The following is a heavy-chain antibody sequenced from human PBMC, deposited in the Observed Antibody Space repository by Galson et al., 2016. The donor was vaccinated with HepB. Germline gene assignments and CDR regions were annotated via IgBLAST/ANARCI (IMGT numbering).Heavy chain of an antibody. CDR2: IYPGDSDT. J-gene: IGHJ3*02. Sequence: QSGAEVKKPGESLKISCQGSRYSFTSYWVAWVRQMPGKGLEWMGIIYPGDSDTKYSPSFQGQVTISADRSITTAYLQWSSLKASDTAIYYCARRNIWGSYLNDALDIWGQGTMVTVSS. CDR3: ARRNIWGSYLNDALDI. D-gene: IGHD3-16*02. V-gene: IGHV5-51*01. CDR1: RYSFTSYW.